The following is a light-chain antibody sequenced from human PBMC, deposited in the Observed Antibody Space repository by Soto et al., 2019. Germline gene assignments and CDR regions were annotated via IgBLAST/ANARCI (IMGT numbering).Light chain of an antibody. CDR2: GVS. J-gene: IGKJ2*01. Sequence: EVLLTQSPGTLSLSPGERATLSCRTSQIVSSSHLAWYQQKSGHAPRLLIYGVSSRATGIPDRFSGSGSGTDFTLIISRLEPEDFAVYYCQPHDPSLPGYTFGQGTKLEIK. CDR1: QIVSSSH. CDR3: QPHDPSLPGYT. V-gene: IGKV3-20*01.